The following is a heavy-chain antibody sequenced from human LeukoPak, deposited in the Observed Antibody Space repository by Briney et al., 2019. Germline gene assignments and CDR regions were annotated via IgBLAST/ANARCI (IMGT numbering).Heavy chain of an antibody. CDR2: IGASGGGT. J-gene: IGHJ4*02. Sequence: GGSLRLSCAVSGITLSNYGMSWLRQAPGKGLEWVAGIGASGGGTNYADSVKGRFTIPRDNPKNTLYLQMNSLRAEDTAVYFCAKRGVVIRVILVGFHKEAYYFDSWGQGALVTVSS. CDR3: AKRGVVIRVILVGFHKEAYYFDS. V-gene: IGHV3-23*01. CDR1: GITLSNYG. D-gene: IGHD3-22*01.